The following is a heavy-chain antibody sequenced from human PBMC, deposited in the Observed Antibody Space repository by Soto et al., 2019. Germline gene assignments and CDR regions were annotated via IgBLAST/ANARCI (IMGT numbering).Heavy chain of an antibody. Sequence: ETLSLTCTVSGGSISSYYWNWIRQPPGKGLEWIGYIYSSGSTNYNPSLKSRVTISLDTSKNQFSLKLTSVTAAETAVYYCLRVRVVDYDILTAYYTFYFDYLGQGTLVTVSS. CDR3: LRVRVVDYDILTAYYTFYFDY. J-gene: IGHJ4*02. CDR1: GGSISSYY. V-gene: IGHV4-59*01. D-gene: IGHD3-9*01. CDR2: IYSSGST.